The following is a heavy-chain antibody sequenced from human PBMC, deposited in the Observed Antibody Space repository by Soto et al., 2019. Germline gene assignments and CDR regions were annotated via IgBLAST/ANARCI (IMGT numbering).Heavy chain of an antibody. J-gene: IGHJ4*02. CDR2: INPSGDNT. CDR1: GYTFTSYY. Sequence: ASVKVSCKASGYTFTSYYMHWVRQAPGQGLEWMGIINPSGDNTNYAQRFQGRLTMSRDTSTNTLYMELSSLRSEDTAVYYCASVSGADFDYWGPGTLVTV. D-gene: IGHD6-13*01. CDR3: ASVSGADFDY. V-gene: IGHV1-46*03.